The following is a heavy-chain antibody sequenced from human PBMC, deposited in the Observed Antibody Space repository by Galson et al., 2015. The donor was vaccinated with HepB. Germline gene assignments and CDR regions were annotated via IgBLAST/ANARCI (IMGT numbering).Heavy chain of an antibody. V-gene: IGHV3-74*01. J-gene: IGHJ4*01. D-gene: IGHD6-19*01. CDR2: TNSDGSST. CDR1: GFTFSSYW. CDR3: ARVGAVAGRGIDW. Sequence: SLRLSCAASGFTFSSYWMHWVRQVPGKGLVWVSRTNSDGSSTAYADSVKGRFTISRDNAKNTLYLQMNSLRAEDTGVYHCARVGAVAGRGIDWWGQGTLVTVSS.